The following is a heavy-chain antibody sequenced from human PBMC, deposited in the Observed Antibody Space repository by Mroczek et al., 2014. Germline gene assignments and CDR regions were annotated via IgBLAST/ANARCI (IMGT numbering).Heavy chain of an antibody. D-gene: IGHD5-24*01. J-gene: IGHJ4*02. V-gene: IGHV3-30-3*01. Sequence: QVQLVESGGGVVQPGRSLRLSCAASGLTFSSYAMHWVRQAPGKGLEWVAVISYDGSNKYYADSVKGRFTISRDNSKNTLYLQMNSLRAEDTAVYYCARVPVRDGYKGGRFDYWGQGTPGHRLL. CDR2: ISYDGSNK. CDR1: GLTFSSYA. CDR3: ARVPVRDGYKGGRFDY.